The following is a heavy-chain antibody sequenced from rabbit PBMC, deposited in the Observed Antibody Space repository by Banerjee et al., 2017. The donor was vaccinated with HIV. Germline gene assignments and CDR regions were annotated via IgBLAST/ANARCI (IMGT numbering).Heavy chain of an antibody. D-gene: IGHD1-1*01. CDR1: GFTLSSYW. J-gene: IGHJ4*01. CDR2: IYTGSGST. CDR3: ARDLSGVIGWNLNL. Sequence: SGGDLVKPEGTLTLTCKASGFTLSSYWMCWVRQAPGKGLELIGCIYTGSGSTWYATWVNGRFTISKTSWTTVTLQMTSLTAADTATYFCARDLSGVIGWNLNLWGQGTLVTVS. V-gene: IGHV1S45*01.